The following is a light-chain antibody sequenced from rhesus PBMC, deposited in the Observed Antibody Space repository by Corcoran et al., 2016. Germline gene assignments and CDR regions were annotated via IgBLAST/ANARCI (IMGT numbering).Light chain of an antibody. J-gene: IGKJ1*01. CDR2: AVS. V-gene: IGKV1S17*01. Sequence: DIHMTQSPSSLSASVGDRVTITCQASQGVSIYLDWYQQKPGKDPKLLIYAVSTLESGVPTRFSGSGSGKDFTLASSSLQPEDFATYYCKHGHDVPWTFGQGTKVDIK. CDR3: KHGHDVPWT. CDR1: QGVSIY.